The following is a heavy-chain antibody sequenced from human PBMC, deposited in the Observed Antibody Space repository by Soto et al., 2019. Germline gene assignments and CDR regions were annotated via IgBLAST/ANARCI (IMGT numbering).Heavy chain of an antibody. V-gene: IGHV4-39*01. CDR3: ARHRLKTDGWYYYGMDV. CDR1: GGTISISSYD. CDR2: CYYGRST. D-gene: IGHD6-19*01. J-gene: IGHJ6*02. Sequence: PSETLYMTFAASGGTISISSYDWGWIQQPPGKGLQLIESCYYGRSTYYHPSLKSRVTISVDTSQNLFSRKLYSVTAADTAVYYCARHRLKTDGWYYYGMDVWGQGTAVTVSS.